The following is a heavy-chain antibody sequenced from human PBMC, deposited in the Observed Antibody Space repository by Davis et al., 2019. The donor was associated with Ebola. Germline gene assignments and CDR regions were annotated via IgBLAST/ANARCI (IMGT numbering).Heavy chain of an antibody. D-gene: IGHD3-22*01. CDR3: AKDRGNTYYYDSSGYLIADY. Sequence: PGGSLRLSCAASGFTFSSYAMSWVRQAPGKGLEWVSAISGSGGSTYYADSVKGRFTISRDNSKNTLYLQMNSLRAEDTAVYYCAKDRGNTYYYDSSGYLIADYWGQGTLVTVSS. CDR1: GFTFSSYA. J-gene: IGHJ4*02. V-gene: IGHV3-23*01. CDR2: ISGSGGST.